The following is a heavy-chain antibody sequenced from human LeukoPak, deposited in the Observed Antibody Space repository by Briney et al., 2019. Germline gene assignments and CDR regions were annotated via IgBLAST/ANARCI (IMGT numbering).Heavy chain of an antibody. CDR1: GGSFSGYY. CDR2: INHSGST. Sequence: SETLSLTCADYGGSFSGYYWSWIRQPPGKGLEWIGEINHSGSTNYNPSLKSRVTISVDTSKNQLSLKLSSVTAADTAVYYCAGADSSGWDINYWGQGTLVTVSS. J-gene: IGHJ4*02. V-gene: IGHV4-34*01. CDR3: AGADSSGWDINY. D-gene: IGHD6-19*01.